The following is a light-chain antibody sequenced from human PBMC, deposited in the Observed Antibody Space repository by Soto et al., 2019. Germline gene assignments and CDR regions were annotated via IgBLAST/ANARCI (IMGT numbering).Light chain of an antibody. CDR1: QSVSSIY. J-gene: IGKJ1*01. CDR3: QQYGSSRWT. CDR2: GAS. V-gene: IGKV3-20*01. Sequence: EIALTQSPGTLSLSPGERATLSCRASQSVSSIYLAWYQQKPGQAPRLLIYGASSRATGIPDRFSGSGSGTDFTLTISRLEPEDFAVYYCQQYGSSRWTFGQGTKVEI.